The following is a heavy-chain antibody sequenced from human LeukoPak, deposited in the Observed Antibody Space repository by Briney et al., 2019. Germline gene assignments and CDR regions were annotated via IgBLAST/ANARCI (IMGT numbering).Heavy chain of an antibody. J-gene: IGHJ4*02. CDR2: IIPILGIA. CDR1: GGTFSSYA. CDR3: ARDVQQLYDY. Sequence: GASVKVSCKASGGTFSSYAISWVRQAPGQGLEWMGRIIPILGIANYAQKLQGRVTITADKSTSTAYMELSSLRSEDTAVYYCARDVQQLYDYWGQGTLVTVSS. V-gene: IGHV1-69*04. D-gene: IGHD6-13*01.